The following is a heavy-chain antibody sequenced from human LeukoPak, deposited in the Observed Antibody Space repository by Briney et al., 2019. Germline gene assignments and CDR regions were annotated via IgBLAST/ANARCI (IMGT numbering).Heavy chain of an antibody. V-gene: IGHV3-43D*03. J-gene: IGHJ6*04. Sequence: GGSLRLSCAASGFTFDDYAMHWVRQAPGKGLEWVSLISWDGGSTYYAGSVKGRFTISRDYSKNSLYLQMNSLRAEDTALYYCAKDRGYYGSGSFALGVWGKGTTVTVSS. D-gene: IGHD3-10*01. CDR1: GFTFDDYA. CDR3: AKDRGYYGSGSFALGV. CDR2: ISWDGGST.